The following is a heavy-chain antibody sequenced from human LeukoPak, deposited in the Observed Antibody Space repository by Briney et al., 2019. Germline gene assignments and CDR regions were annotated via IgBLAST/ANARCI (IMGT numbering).Heavy chain of an antibody. CDR2: ISYDGSNK. J-gene: IGHJ4*02. CDR3: ARESFGEYHLDY. V-gene: IGHV3-30-3*01. D-gene: IGHD3-10*01. Sequence: GGSLRLSCAASAVTLSIYAMHWVRQAPGKGLEWVAVISYDGSNKYYADSVKGRFTISRDNSKNTLYLQMNSPRAEDTAVYFCARESFGEYHLDYWGQGTLVTVSS. CDR1: AVTLSIYA.